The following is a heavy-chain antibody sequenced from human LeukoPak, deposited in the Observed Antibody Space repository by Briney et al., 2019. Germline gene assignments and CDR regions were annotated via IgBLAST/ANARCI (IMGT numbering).Heavy chain of an antibody. Sequence: PVGSLRLSCAASGFRLSSYWMSCVRQAPGKGLEWVANIKKDVREKSYVDSVKGGFTVSRDNAKNSLYLEMNSLRAEDTAVYYCARRGYFEFWSGYFQRLEGWFDPWGQGTLVTVSS. CDR3: ARRGYFEFWSGYFQRLEGWFDP. D-gene: IGHD3-3*01. J-gene: IGHJ5*02. CDR2: IKKDVREK. CDR1: GFRLSSYW. V-gene: IGHV3-7*01.